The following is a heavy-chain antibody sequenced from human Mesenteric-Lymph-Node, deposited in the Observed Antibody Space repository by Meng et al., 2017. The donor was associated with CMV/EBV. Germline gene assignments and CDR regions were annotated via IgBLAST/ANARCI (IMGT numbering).Heavy chain of an antibody. V-gene: IGHV3-74*01. Sequence: GESLKISCAASGFTFSNYWMHWVRQVPGKGLVWVSRIDSDGSSTVYADSVKGRFTISRDNAKNTLYLQMNSLRAEDTAVYYCARCLSSTSCPLGYWGQGTLVTVSS. D-gene: IGHD2-2*01. CDR3: ARCLSSTSCPLGY. J-gene: IGHJ4*02. CDR2: IDSDGSST. CDR1: GFTFSNYW.